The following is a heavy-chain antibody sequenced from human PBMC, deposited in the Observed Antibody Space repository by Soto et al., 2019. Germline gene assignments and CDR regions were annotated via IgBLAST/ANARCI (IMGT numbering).Heavy chain of an antibody. CDR1: GGSFSGYY. J-gene: IGHJ3*02. V-gene: IGHV4-34*01. CDR2: INHSGST. D-gene: IGHD6-13*01. Sequence: SATLSLTCAVYGGSFSGYYWSWIRQPPGKGLEWIGEINHSGSTNYNPSLKSRVTISVDTSKNQFSLKLSSVTAADTAGYYCASARPYRPAAGRDAFDIWGQGTMVTVSS. CDR3: ASARPYRPAAGRDAFDI.